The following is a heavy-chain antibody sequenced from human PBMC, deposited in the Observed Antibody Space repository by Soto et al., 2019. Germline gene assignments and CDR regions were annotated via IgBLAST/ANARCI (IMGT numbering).Heavy chain of an antibody. D-gene: IGHD2-8*01. CDR2: ISGSGGGT. CDR1: GFTFSSYA. V-gene: IGHV3-23*01. J-gene: IGHJ4*02. CDR3: ASLIGYCTNGVCRDY. Sequence: HPGGSLRLSCAASGFTFSSYAMSWVRQAPGKGLEWVSAISGSGGGTYYADSVKGRFTISRDNSKNTLYLQMNSLRAEDTAVYYCASLIGYCTNGVCRDYWGQGTLVTVSS.